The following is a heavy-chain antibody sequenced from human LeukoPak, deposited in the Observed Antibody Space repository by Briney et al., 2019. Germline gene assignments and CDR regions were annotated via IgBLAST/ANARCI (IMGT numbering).Heavy chain of an antibody. CDR1: GGSISGYY. D-gene: IGHD1/OR15-1a*01. Sequence: SETLSLTCTVSGGSISGYYWSWIRQPPGKRLEWIGYIYDTGATNYNPSLKSRFTISIDTSKNQFSLNLSSVTAADTAVYYCARLPLIATTRGGFDPWGQRTLVTVSS. V-gene: IGHV4-59*08. CDR2: IYDTGAT. CDR3: ARLPLIATTRGGFDP. J-gene: IGHJ5*02.